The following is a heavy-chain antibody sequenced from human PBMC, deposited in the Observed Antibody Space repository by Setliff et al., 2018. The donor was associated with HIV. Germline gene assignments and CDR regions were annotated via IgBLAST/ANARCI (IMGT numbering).Heavy chain of an antibody. J-gene: IGHJ6*03. CDR1: GGSISIGGYY. Sequence: PSETLSLTGTVAGGSISIGGYYWGWIRQHPGKGLEWIGYIYHNGTTYYNPSLKSRVIISVDTSKNQFSLKLSSVAAADTAVYYCARGGGSRGATSSYYYIDVWGKGTTVTVS. D-gene: IGHD2-15*01. V-gene: IGHV4-31*03. CDR3: ARGGGSRGATSSYYYIDV. CDR2: IYHNGTT.